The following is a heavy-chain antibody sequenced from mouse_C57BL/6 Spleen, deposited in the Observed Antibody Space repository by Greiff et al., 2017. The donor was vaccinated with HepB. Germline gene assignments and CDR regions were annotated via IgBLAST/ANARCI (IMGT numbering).Heavy chain of an antibody. V-gene: IGHV1-61*01. CDR3: ARMPHFDY. CDR2: IYPSDSET. CDR1: GYTFTSYW. J-gene: IGHJ2*01. Sequence: LQQPGAELVRPGSSVKLSCKASGYTFTSYWMDWVKQRPGQGLEWIGNIYPSDSETHYNQKFKDKATLTVDKSSSTAYMQLSSLTSEDSAVYYCARMPHFDYWGQGTTLTVSS.